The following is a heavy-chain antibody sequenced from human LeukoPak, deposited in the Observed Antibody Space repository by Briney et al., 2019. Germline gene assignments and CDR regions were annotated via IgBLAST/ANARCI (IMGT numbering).Heavy chain of an antibody. V-gene: IGHV3-30*04. CDR1: GFTFSSYA. J-gene: IGHJ4*02. CDR3: AKDLAWYSSSPDY. D-gene: IGHD6-6*01. CDR2: ISYDGSNK. Sequence: GGSLRLSCAASGFTFSSYAMHWVRQAPGKGLEWVAVISYDGSNKYYADSVKGRFTISRDNSKNTLYLQMNSLRAEDTAVYYCAKDLAWYSSSPDYWGQGTLVTVSS.